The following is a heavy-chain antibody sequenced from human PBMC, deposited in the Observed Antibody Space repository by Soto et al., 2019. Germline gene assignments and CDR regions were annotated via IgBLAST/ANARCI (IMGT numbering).Heavy chain of an antibody. V-gene: IGHV4-38-2*01. CDR2: IYHSGST. Sequence: SETLSLTCAVSGYSISSGYYWGWIRQPPGKGLEWIGSIYHSGSTYYNPSLKSRVTISVDTSKNQFSLKLSSVTAADTAVYYCARAALVPAAPPMDVWRQGTTVTVSS. CDR3: ARAALVPAAPPMDV. CDR1: GYSISSGYY. J-gene: IGHJ6*02. D-gene: IGHD2-2*01.